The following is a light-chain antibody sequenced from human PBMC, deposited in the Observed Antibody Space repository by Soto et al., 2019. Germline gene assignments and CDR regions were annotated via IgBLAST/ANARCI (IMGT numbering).Light chain of an antibody. Sequence: DIQMTQSPSAMSASLGDRVTITCRASQGISNSLAWFQQKPGRVPKRLIYGASTLQSWAPSRFSGSASGAAFTLTISSLQPEDFATYYCQQYTNWPPSYTFGQGTKLEIK. CDR2: GAS. J-gene: IGKJ2*01. CDR3: QQYTNWPPSYT. V-gene: IGKV1-17*03. CDR1: QGISNS.